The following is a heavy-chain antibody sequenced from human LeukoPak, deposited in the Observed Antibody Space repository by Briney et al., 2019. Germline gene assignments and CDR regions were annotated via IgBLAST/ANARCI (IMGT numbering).Heavy chain of an antibody. D-gene: IGHD3-22*01. J-gene: IGHJ4*02. CDR1: GASISSYY. Sequence: SETLSLTCTVSGASISSYYWSWIRQPPGKGLEWTGYIYYTGSTNYNPSLKSRVTISVDTSKNQFSLRLSSVTAADTALYYCARGVSDSGGSYYFDYWGQGTLVTVFS. CDR3: ARGVSDSGGSYYFDY. V-gene: IGHV4-59*01. CDR2: IYYTGST.